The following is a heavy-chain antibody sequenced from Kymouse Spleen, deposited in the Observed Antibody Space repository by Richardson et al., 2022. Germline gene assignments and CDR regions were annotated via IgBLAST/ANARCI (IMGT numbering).Heavy chain of an antibody. CDR3: AKDKRGLTPFVGMDV. CDR1: GFTFDDYA. J-gene: IGHJ6*02. CDR2: ISWNSGSI. V-gene: IGHV3-9*01. D-gene: IGHD4-23*01. Sequence: EVQLVESGGGLVQPGRSLRLSCAASGFTFDDYAMHWVRQAPGKGLEWVSGISWNSGSIGYADSVKGRFTISRDNAKNSLYLQMNSLRAEDTALYYCAKDKRGLTPFVGMDVWGQGTTVTVSS.